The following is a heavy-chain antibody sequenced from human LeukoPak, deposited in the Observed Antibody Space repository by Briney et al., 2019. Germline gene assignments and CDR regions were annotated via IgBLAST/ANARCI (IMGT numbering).Heavy chain of an antibody. J-gene: IGHJ4*02. CDR3: ARRSEYDILTGYSPFDY. CDR1: GYTFTSYY. D-gene: IGHD3-9*01. Sequence: GASVKVSCKASGYTFTSYYMHWVRQAPGQGLEWMGIINPSGGSTSYAQKFQGRVTMTRDMSTSTAYMELSSLRSEDTAVYYCARRSEYDILTGYSPFDYWGQGTLVTVSS. CDR2: INPSGGST. V-gene: IGHV1-46*01.